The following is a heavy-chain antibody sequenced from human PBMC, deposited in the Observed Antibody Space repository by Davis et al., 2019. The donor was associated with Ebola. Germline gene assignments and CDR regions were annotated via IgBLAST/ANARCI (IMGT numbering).Heavy chain of an antibody. J-gene: IGHJ6*03. Sequence: PGGSLRLSCAASGFTFSSYGMHWVRQAPGKGLEWVALMSYDGSNEYYAGSVKGRFNISRDNSKNTLYLQMTSLRPDDTAVYYCAGGITHYYYYWYMDVWGKGTTVTVSS. CDR3: AGGITHYYYYWYMDV. D-gene: IGHD3-10*01. CDR1: GFTFSSYG. V-gene: IGHV3-30*03. CDR2: MSYDGSNE.